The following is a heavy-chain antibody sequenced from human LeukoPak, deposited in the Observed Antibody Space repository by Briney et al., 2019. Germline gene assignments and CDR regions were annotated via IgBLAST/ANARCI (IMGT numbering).Heavy chain of an antibody. J-gene: IGHJ4*02. Sequence: GGSLRLSCAGSGFTFSSYSIHWVRQVSGRGLEWVAVISYDGSNKYYADSVKGRFTIFRDNSRNTVYLQMNSLRPEDTAVYSCARDLVGYGGGFDYWGQGTLVTVSS. CDR2: ISYDGSNK. D-gene: IGHD4-23*01. V-gene: IGHV3-30*04. CDR3: ARDLVGYGGGFDY. CDR1: GFTFSSYS.